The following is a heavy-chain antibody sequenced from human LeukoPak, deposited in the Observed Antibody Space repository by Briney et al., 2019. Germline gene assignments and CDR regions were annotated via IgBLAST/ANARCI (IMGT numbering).Heavy chain of an antibody. J-gene: IGHJ4*02. D-gene: IGHD6-13*01. CDR2: INWNGSST. CDR1: GFPFDDYG. V-gene: IGHV3-20*04. CDR3: ARGLAAAGTAY. Sequence: PGRSLRLSCAASGFPFDDYGMSWVRQARGKGLEWVFGINWNGSSTGYADSVKGRFTISRDNAKNSLYLQMNSLRAEDTALCYCARGLAAAGTAYWGQGTLVTVSS.